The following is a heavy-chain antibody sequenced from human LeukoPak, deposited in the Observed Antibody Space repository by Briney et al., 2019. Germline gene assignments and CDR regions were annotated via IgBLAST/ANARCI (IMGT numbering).Heavy chain of an antibody. CDR3: ARSYPGDYYYMDV. V-gene: IGHV1-3*03. D-gene: IGHD1-26*01. J-gene: IGHJ6*03. CDR2: INAGNGNT. CDR1: GYTFTGYY. Sequence: ASVKVSCKASGYTFTGYYMHWVRQAPGQRLGWMGWINAGNGNTKYSQEFQGRVTITRDTSASTAYMELSSLRSEDMAVYYCARSYPGDYYYMDVWGKGTTVTVSS.